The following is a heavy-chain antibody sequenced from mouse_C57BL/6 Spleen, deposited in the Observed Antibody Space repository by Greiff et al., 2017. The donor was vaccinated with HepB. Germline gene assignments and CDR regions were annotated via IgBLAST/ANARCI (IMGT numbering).Heavy chain of an antibody. J-gene: IGHJ2*01. CDR1: GYAFSSSW. CDR2: IYPGDGDT. V-gene: IGHV1-82*01. Sequence: VQLQESGPELVKPGASVKISCKASGYAFSSSWMNWVKQRPGKGLEWIGRIYPGDGDTNYNGKFKGKATLTADKSSSTAYMQLSSLTSEDSAVYFCARWGGYDGEYYFDYWGQGTTLTVSS. CDR3: ARWGGYDGEYYFDY. D-gene: IGHD2-2*01.